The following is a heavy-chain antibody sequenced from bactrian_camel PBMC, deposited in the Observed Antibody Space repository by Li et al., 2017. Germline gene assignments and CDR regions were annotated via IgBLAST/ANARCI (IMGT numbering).Heavy chain of an antibody. CDR3: AQGYDCDAASWPTRAFKY. J-gene: IGHJ4*01. CDR1: GFTFADSG. V-gene: IGHV3S63*01. Sequence: VQLVESGGGSVQAGDTLRLSCTASGFTFADSGMAWYRQIPPHNDCERVSGITGDGVATYSESVKGRFIISQDNAKSTVYLQMNNLKPEDTAMYYCAQGYDCDAASWPTRAFKYWGQGTQVTVS. CDR2: ITGDGVA. D-gene: IGHD1*01.